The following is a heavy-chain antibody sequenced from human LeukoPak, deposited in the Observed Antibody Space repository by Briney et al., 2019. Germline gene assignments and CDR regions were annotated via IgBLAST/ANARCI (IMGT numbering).Heavy chain of an antibody. CDR1: GFTFSSYW. CDR3: ARDAPLAVAGLFDC. J-gene: IGHJ4*02. CDR2: IKQDGSEK. Sequence: PGGSLRLSCAASGFTFSSYWMSWVRQAPGKGLEWVANIKQDGSEKYYVDSVKGRFTISRDNAKNSLYLQMNSLRAEDTAVYYCARDAPLAVAGLFDCWGQGTLVTVSS. V-gene: IGHV3-7*01. D-gene: IGHD6-19*01.